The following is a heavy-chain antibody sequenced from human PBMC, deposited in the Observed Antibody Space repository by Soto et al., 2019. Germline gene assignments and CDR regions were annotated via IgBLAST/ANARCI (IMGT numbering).Heavy chain of an antibody. CDR2: IKQDGSEK. CDR1: GFTFSSYW. D-gene: IGHD6-13*01. J-gene: IGHJ1*01. CDR3: ARDNIAAAGNSEYFQH. Sequence: GGSLRLSCAASGFTFSSYWMSWVRQAPGKGLEWVANIKQDGSEKYYVDSVKGRFTISRDNAKNSLYLQMNSLRAEDTAVYYCARDNIAAAGNSEYFQHWGQGTLVTVSS. V-gene: IGHV3-7*05.